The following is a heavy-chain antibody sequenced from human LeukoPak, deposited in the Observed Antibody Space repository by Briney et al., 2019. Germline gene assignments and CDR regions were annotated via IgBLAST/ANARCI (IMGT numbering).Heavy chain of an antibody. D-gene: IGHD4-17*01. CDR1: GFTFDDYG. Sequence: GGSLRLSCAASGFTFDDYGMSWVRQAPGKGLEWVSGINWNGGSTGYADSVKGRFTISRDNAKNSLYLQMNNLRAEDTALYYCARVKMSATVTGDAFDIWGQGTMVTVSS. CDR3: ARVKMSATVTGDAFDI. CDR2: INWNGGST. J-gene: IGHJ3*02. V-gene: IGHV3-20*04.